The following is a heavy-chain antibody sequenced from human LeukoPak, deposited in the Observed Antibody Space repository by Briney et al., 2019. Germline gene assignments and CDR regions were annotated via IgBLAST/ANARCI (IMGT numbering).Heavy chain of an antibody. J-gene: IGHJ4*02. CDR1: GASISSSSHY. D-gene: IGHD3-22*01. CDR2: IYYSGHT. CDR3: ASPSGATYYAPVDF. Sequence: SETLSLTCSVSGASISSSSHYWGWVRQSPGKGLEWIANIYYSGHTSYNPSLQSRVSISVDTSKNQFSLKLTPISAADTAVYYSASPSGATYYAPVDFWGQGTMVSVAS. V-gene: IGHV4-39*01.